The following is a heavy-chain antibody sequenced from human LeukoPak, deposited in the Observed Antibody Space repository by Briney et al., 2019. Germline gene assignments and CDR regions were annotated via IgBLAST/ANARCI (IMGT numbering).Heavy chain of an antibody. CDR2: ISWNSGSI. D-gene: IGHD3-10*01. CDR1: GFTFDDYA. Sequence: GRSLRLSCAASGFTFDDYAMHWVRQAPGEGLEWVSGISWNSGSIGYADSVKGRFTISRDNAKNSLYLQMNSLRAEDTALYYCARVYYSDAFDIWGQGTMVTVSS. CDR3: ARVYYSDAFDI. J-gene: IGHJ3*02. V-gene: IGHV3-9*01.